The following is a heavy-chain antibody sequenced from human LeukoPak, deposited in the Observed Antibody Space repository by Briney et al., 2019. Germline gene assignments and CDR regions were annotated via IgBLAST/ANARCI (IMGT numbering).Heavy chain of an antibody. J-gene: IGHJ4*02. V-gene: IGHV3-23*01. CDR3: AENSGVSWGVSDY. CDR1: GFTFSTYA. D-gene: IGHD2-15*01. CDR2: FGSTGGRT. Sequence: PGGSLRLSCAASGFTFSTYAMTWVRQAAGKGLEWISTFGSTGGRTFYADSVKGRFTISRDNSKNTLYLQMNSLRAEDTALYYCAENSGVSWGVSDYWGQGTLVTVSS.